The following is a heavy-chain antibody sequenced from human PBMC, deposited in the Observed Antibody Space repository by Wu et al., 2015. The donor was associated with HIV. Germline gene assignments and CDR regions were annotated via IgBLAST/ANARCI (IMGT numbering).Heavy chain of an antibody. Sequence: QVQLVQSGAEVKKPGASVKVSCKASGYTFTSYYMHWVRQAPGQGLEWMGIINPSGGSTSYAQKFQGRVTMTRDTSTSTVYMELSSLRSEDTAVYYCARATDYYDSSGYPIDYWGQGTLVTVSS. CDR1: GYTFTSYY. CDR2: INPSGGST. CDR3: ARATDYYDSSGYPIDY. V-gene: IGHV1-46*01. D-gene: IGHD3-22*01. J-gene: IGHJ4*02.